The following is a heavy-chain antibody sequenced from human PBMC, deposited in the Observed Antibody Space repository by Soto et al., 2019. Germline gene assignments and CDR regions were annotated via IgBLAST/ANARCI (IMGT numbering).Heavy chain of an antibody. Sequence: PSETLSLTCTVSGGSISDYYWTWIRQPPGKGLEWIGYISYSGSTNYNPSLNSRVTISLDTSKSQFSLKVSSVTATDTAVYYCARHIKVVTTTVHYYYYMDVWGKGTTVTVSS. CDR2: ISYSGST. J-gene: IGHJ6*03. CDR3: ARHIKVVTTTVHYYYYMDV. D-gene: IGHD2-15*01. CDR1: GGSISDYY. V-gene: IGHV4-59*08.